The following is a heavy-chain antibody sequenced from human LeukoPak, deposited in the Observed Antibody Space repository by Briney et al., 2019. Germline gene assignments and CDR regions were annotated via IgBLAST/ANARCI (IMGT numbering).Heavy chain of an antibody. J-gene: IGHJ4*02. CDR2: ISGSGGST. CDR1: GFTLSSYA. V-gene: IGHV3-23*01. Sequence: GGSLRLSCAASGFTLSSYAMSWVRQAPGKGLEWVSAISGSGGSTYYADSVKGRFTISRDNSKNTLYLQMNSLRAEDTAVYYCAKDTDSDYYDSSGYNYWGQGTLVTVSS. D-gene: IGHD3-22*01. CDR3: AKDTDSDYYDSSGYNY.